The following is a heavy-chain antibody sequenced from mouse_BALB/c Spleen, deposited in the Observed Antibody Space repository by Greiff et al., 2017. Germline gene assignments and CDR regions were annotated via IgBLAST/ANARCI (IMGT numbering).Heavy chain of an antibody. CDR3: ARIYYDYGGYAMDY. Sequence: EVQRVESGGGLVQPGGSLKLSCAASGFTFSSYTMSWVRQTPEKRLEWVAYISNGGGSTYYPDTVKGRFTISRDNAKNTLYLQMSSLKSEDTAMYYCARIYYDYGGYAMDYWGQGTSVTVSS. V-gene: IGHV5-12-2*01. CDR1: GFTFSSYT. CDR2: ISNGGGST. D-gene: IGHD2-4*01. J-gene: IGHJ4*01.